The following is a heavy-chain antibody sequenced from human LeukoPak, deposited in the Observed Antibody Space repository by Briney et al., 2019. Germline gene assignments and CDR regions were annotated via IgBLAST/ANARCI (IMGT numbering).Heavy chain of an antibody. D-gene: IGHD2-21*02. Sequence: GGSLRLSCAASGFTFSSYAMSWVRQAPGKGLEWVSAISGSGGSTYYADSVKGRFTISRDNSKNTLYLQMNSLRAEDTAEYYCAKQPYCGGDCYSLPKAFWGQGTLVTVSS. V-gene: IGHV3-23*01. CDR3: AKQPYCGGDCYSLPKAF. CDR1: GFTFSSYA. J-gene: IGHJ4*02. CDR2: ISGSGGST.